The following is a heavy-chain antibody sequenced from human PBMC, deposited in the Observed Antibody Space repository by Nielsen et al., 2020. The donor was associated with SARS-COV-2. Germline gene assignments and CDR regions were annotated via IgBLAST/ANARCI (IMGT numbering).Heavy chain of an antibody. CDR2: ISGSGGST. CDR3: ARDVYSSSPNWFDP. Sequence: GESRKISCAASGFTFSSYAMSWVRQAPGKGLEWVSAISGSGGSTYYADSVKGRFTISRDNSKNTLYLQMNSLRAEDTAVYYCARDVYSSSPNWFDPWGQGTLVTVSS. CDR1: GFTFSSYA. D-gene: IGHD6-13*01. J-gene: IGHJ5*02. V-gene: IGHV3-23*01.